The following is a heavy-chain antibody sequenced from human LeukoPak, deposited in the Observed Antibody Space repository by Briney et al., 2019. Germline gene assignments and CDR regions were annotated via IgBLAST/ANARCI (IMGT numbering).Heavy chain of an antibody. D-gene: IGHD2-15*01. CDR1: GFTFSSYA. J-gene: IGHJ6*02. V-gene: IGHV3-23*01. Sequence: GGSLRLSCAASGFTFSSYAMSWVRQAPGKGLEWVSAISGSGGSTYYADSVKGRFTISRDNSKNTLYLQMNSLRAEDTAVYYCARELGYCSGGSCYSSYYYGMDVWGQGTTVTVSS. CDR2: ISGSGGST. CDR3: ARELGYCSGGSCYSSYYYGMDV.